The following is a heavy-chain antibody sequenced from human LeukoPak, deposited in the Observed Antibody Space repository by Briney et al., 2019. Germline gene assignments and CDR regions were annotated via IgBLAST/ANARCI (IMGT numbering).Heavy chain of an antibody. V-gene: IGHV4-34*01. CDR1: GFTFDDCG. CDR3: ARGYSYGAFDY. Sequence: PGGSLRLSCAASGFTFDDCGMSWVRQAPGKGLEWIGEINHSGSTNYNPSLKSRVTISVDTSKNQFSLKLSSVTAADTAVYYCARGYSYGAFDYWGQGTLVTVSS. CDR2: INHSGST. D-gene: IGHD5-18*01. J-gene: IGHJ4*02.